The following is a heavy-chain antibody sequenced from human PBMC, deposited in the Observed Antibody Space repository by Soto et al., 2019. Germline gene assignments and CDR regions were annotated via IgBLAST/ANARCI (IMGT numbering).Heavy chain of an antibody. Sequence: GGSLRLSCAASDFTISSFAVSWVRQAAGKGLEWVSAISDSGASTFYADSVKGRFTISRDNSKNTLYLQMNSLRAEDTAIYYCSINRYDFWSAFGIWGQGTMVTVSS. J-gene: IGHJ3*02. V-gene: IGHV3-23*01. CDR1: DFTISSFA. D-gene: IGHD3-3*01. CDR3: SINRYDFWSAFGI. CDR2: ISDSGAST.